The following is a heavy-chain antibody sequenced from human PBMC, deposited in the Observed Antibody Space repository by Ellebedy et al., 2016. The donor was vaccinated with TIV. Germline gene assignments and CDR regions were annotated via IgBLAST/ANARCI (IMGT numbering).Heavy chain of an antibody. CDR3: GGSTMVRGSSYYYYGMDV. Sequence: SVKVSXXASGDTFSSYAISWVRQAPGQGLEWMGGIIPIFGTANYAQKFQGRVTITADKSTSTAYMELSSLRSEDTAVYYCGGSTMVRGSSYYYYGMDVWGQGTTVTVSS. D-gene: IGHD3-10*01. CDR1: GDTFSSYA. CDR2: IIPIFGTA. J-gene: IGHJ6*02. V-gene: IGHV1-69*06.